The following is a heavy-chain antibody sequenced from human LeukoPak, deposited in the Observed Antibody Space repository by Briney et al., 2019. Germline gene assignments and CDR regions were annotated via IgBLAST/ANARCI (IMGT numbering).Heavy chain of an antibody. V-gene: IGHV3-23*01. CDR3: PKLYCSSTGCYDY. CDR2: ISASGTST. D-gene: IGHD2-2*01. CDR1: GFTFSSYA. Sequence: GGSLRLSCAASGFTFSSYAMSWVRQAPGKGLEWVSGISASGTSTYYVDSVKGRFTISRDNSKNTLYLQMNSVRAEDTAVYYCPKLYCSSTGCYDYWGQGTLVTASS. J-gene: IGHJ4*02.